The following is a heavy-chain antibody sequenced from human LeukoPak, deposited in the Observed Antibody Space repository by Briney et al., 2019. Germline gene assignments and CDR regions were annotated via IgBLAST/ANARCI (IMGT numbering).Heavy chain of an antibody. D-gene: IGHD3-22*01. J-gene: IGHJ2*01. CDR3: AREDVVTMTEKWYFDP. Sequence: SQTLSLTCTVSGGSISSGDYYWSWIRQPPGKGLEWIGYIYYSGSTYYNPSLKSRVTISVDTSKNQFSLKLSSVTAADTAVYYCAREDVVTMTEKWYFDPWGRGTLVTVSS. CDR2: IYYSGST. CDR1: GGSISSGDYY. V-gene: IGHV4-30-4*01.